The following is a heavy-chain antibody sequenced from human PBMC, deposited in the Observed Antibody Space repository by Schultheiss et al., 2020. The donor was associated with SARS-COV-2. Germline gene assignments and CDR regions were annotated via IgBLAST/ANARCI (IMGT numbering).Heavy chain of an antibody. J-gene: IGHJ4*02. D-gene: IGHD5-18*01. V-gene: IGHV3-30*04. CDR1: GFTFSSYA. CDR3: AKEQSWGRWIQLWSIDY. CDR2: ISYDGSNK. Sequence: GGSLRLSCAASGFTFSSYAMHWVRQAPGKGLEWVAVISYDGSNKYYADSVKGRFTISRDNAKNSLYLQMNSLRAEDTAVYYCAKEQSWGRWIQLWSIDYWGQGTLVTVSS.